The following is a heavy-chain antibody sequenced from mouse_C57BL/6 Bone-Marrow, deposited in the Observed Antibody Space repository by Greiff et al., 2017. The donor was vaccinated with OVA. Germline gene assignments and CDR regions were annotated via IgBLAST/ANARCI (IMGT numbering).Heavy chain of an antibody. J-gene: IGHJ2*01. CDR2: IYPSDSET. CDR1: GYTFTSYW. Sequence: VQLQQPGAELVRPGSSVKLSCKASGYTFTSYWMDWVKQRPGQGLEWIGNIYPSDSETHYNQKFKDKATLTVDKSSSTAYMQLSSLTSEDSAVYYCARLVVANYFDYWGQGTTLTVSS. CDR3: ARLVVANYFDY. D-gene: IGHD1-1*01. V-gene: IGHV1-61*01.